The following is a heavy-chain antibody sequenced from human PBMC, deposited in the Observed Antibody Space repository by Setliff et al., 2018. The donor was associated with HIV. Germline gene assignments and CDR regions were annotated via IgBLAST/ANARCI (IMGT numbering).Heavy chain of an antibody. CDR2: IYSGGTT. CDR3: ARAYVDTGMIPAY. CDR1: GFSVSFSF. J-gene: IGHJ4*02. D-gene: IGHD5-18*01. V-gene: IGHV3-53*01. Sequence: GGSLRLSCAASGFSVSFSFMSWVRQAPGKGLEWVSIIYSGGTTYYADSVKGRFTISRDNAKNSLYLQMNSLRAEDTAVYYCARAYVDTGMIPAYWGQGTLVTVSS.